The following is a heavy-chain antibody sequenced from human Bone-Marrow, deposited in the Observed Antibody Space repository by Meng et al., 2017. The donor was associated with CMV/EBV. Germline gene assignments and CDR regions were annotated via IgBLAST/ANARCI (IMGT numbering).Heavy chain of an antibody. CDR3: ARGRWSTVTYEIYRYFDL. D-gene: IGHD6-13*01. Sequence: SETLSLTCTVSGASVTNNGYFWSWLRQRPGKGLEWIGNVYNTGTTFYDPSLEGRVTISVVDTSRSRFSLKLSSLTAADTAVYYCARGRWSTVTYEIYRYFDLWGRGTLVTVSS. V-gene: IGHV4-31*03. CDR2: VYNTGTT. CDR1: GASVTNNGYF. J-gene: IGHJ2*01.